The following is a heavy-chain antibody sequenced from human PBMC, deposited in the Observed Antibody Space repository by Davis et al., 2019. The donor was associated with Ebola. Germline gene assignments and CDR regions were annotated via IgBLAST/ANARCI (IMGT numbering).Heavy chain of an antibody. Sequence: PGGSLRLSCAASGFTFSSYWMSWVRQAPGKGLEWVANIKQDGSEKYYVDSVKGRFTISRDNAKNSLYLQMNSLRAEDTAVYYCARDYGDYPSYYYYGMDVWGQGTTVTVSS. CDR2: IKQDGSEK. CDR1: GFTFSSYW. J-gene: IGHJ6*02. D-gene: IGHD4-17*01. V-gene: IGHV3-7*01. CDR3: ARDYGDYPSYYYYGMDV.